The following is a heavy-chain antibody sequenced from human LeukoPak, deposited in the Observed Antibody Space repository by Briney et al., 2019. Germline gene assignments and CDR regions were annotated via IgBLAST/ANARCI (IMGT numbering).Heavy chain of an antibody. Sequence: GASVKVSCKASGYTFTSYDINWVRQATGQGLEWMGWMNPNSGNTGYAQKFQGRVTMTRNTSISTAYMELSSLRSEDTAVYYCARGYQYCSGGSCYSYAFDIWGQGTMVTVSS. J-gene: IGHJ3*02. CDR1: GYTFTSYD. V-gene: IGHV1-8*01. CDR2: MNPNSGNT. D-gene: IGHD2-15*01. CDR3: ARGYQYCSGGSCYSYAFDI.